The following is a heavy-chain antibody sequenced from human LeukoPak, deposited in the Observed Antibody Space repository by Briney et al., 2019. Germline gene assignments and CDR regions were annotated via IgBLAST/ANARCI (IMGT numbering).Heavy chain of an antibody. J-gene: IGHJ3*02. CDR1: GYTFTGYY. Sequence: ASVKVSCKASGYTFTGYYMHWVRQAPGQGLEWMGRINPNSGGTNYAQKFQGRVTMTRDTSISTAYMELSRLRSDDTAVYYCASSYYDFWSGYRDGDAFDIWGQGTMVTVSS. CDR2: INPNSGGT. D-gene: IGHD3-3*01. CDR3: ASSYYDFWSGYRDGDAFDI. V-gene: IGHV1-2*06.